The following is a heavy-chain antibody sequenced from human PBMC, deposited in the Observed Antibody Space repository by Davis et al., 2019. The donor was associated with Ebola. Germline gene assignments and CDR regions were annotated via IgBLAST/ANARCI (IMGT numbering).Heavy chain of an antibody. D-gene: IGHD6-13*01. CDR1: GGSISSYY. J-gene: IGHJ5*02. Sequence: MPSETLSLTCIVSGGSISSYYWSWIRQPPGKGLEWIGYIYYSGSTNYNPSLKSRVTISVDTSKNQFSLKLSSVTAADTAMYYCARRGTSSWYAGWFDPWGQGTLVTVSS. V-gene: IGHV4-59*08. CDR2: IYYSGST. CDR3: ARRGTSSWYAGWFDP.